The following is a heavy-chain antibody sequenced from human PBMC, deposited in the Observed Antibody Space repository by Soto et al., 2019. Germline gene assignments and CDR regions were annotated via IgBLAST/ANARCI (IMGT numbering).Heavy chain of an antibody. D-gene: IGHD2-15*01. CDR1: GYTFTSYG. J-gene: IGHJ6*02. V-gene: IGHV1-18*04. CDR2: ISAYNGNT. CDR3: ARTTMPIVVVVAANYYGMDV. Sequence: QVQLVQSGAEVKKPGASVKVSCKASGYTFTSYGISWVRQAPGQGLEWMGWISAYNGNTNYAQKLQGRVTMTTDTSTSTAYTELRSLRSDDTAVYYCARTTMPIVVVVAANYYGMDVWGQGTTVTVSS.